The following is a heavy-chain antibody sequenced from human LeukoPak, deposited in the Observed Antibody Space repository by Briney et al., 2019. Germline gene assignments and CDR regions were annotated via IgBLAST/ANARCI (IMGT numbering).Heavy chain of an antibody. D-gene: IGHD6-13*01. J-gene: IGHJ3*02. CDR2: MNPNSGNT. CDR1: GYTFTSYD. V-gene: IGHV1-8*01. Sequence: VASVKVSCKASGYTFTSYDINWVRQAPGQGLEWMGWMNPNSGNTVYAQKFQGRVTMTRNTSISTAYMELSSLRSEDTAVYYCARGASYSSSWYHAFDIWGQGTMVTVSS. CDR3: ARGASYSSSWYHAFDI.